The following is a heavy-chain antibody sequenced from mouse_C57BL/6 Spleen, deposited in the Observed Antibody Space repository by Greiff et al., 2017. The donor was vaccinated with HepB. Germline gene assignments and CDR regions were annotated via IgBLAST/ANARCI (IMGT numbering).Heavy chain of an antibody. CDR2: IRSKSNNYAT. D-gene: IGHD3-2*02. V-gene: IGHV10-1*01. CDR3: VREGQLRLRWAMDY. CDR1: GFSFNTYA. Sequence: EVKLVESGGGLVQPKGSLKLSCAASGFSFNTYAMNWVRQAPGKGLEWVARIRSKSNNYATYYADSVKDRFTISRDDSESMLYLQMNNLKTEDTAMYYCVREGQLRLRWAMDYWGQGTSVTVSS. J-gene: IGHJ4*01.